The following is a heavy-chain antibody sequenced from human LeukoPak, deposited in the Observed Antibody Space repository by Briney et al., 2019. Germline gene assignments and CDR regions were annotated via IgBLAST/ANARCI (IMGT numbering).Heavy chain of an antibody. Sequence: GGSLRLSCAASGFIFSDYYVTWIRQAPEKGLEWVSHITSTGATIYYADSVKGRFTISRDNAKNSLSLQMNSLRAEDTGVYFCARVLSSGYSPFDYWGQGILVTVSS. V-gene: IGHV3-11*01. CDR3: ARVLSSGYSPFDY. J-gene: IGHJ4*02. CDR2: ITSTGATI. CDR1: GFIFSDYY. D-gene: IGHD3-22*01.